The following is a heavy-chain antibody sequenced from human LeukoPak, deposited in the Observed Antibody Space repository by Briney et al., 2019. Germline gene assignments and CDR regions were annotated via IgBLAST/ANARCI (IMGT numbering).Heavy chain of an antibody. Sequence: PGGSLRLSCAASGFIFSSYWMHWVRQAPGKGPVWVSRINSDGSLTSYADSVKGRFTISRANFKNTLYLQMNSLRAEDTAVYYCAKDRSKKVVVAATSLDYWGQGILVTVSS. CDR3: AKDRSKKVVVAATSLDY. V-gene: IGHV3-74*01. CDR2: INSDGSLT. J-gene: IGHJ4*02. CDR1: GFIFSSYW. D-gene: IGHD2-15*01.